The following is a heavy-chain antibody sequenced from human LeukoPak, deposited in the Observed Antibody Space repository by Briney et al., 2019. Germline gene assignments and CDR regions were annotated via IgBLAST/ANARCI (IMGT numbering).Heavy chain of an antibody. CDR1: GFIFTNYF. CDR3: ARGRPHGNDY. V-gene: IGHV3-74*01. D-gene: IGHD4-23*01. J-gene: IGHJ4*02. CDR2: IASDGSSI. Sequence: GGSLRLSCAASGFIFTNYFMNWVRQAPGKGLVWVSRIASDGSSITYADSVKGRFSISRDNAKNTLYLQMNSLRVEDTAVYYCARGRPHGNDYWGQGTLVTVSS.